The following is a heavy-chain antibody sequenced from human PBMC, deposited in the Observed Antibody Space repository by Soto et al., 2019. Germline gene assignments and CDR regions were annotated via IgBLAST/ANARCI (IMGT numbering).Heavy chain of an antibody. V-gene: IGHV3-30-3*01. D-gene: IGHD6-6*01. Sequence: GGSLRLSCAASGFTFSSYAMPWVRQAPGEGLEWVAVISCDGSNKYYADSVKGRVTISRDNSKNTMYLQMNSLRAEVTAVYYCAREAAPNYYCDYWVQGTLVTVSS. CDR2: ISCDGSNK. J-gene: IGHJ4*02. CDR1: GFTFSSYA. CDR3: AREAAPNYYCDY.